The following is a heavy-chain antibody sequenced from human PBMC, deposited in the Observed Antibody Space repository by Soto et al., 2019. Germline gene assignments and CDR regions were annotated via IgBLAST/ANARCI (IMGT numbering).Heavy chain of an antibody. J-gene: IGHJ4*02. V-gene: IGHV3-30*18. CDR1: GYAFSRHG. D-gene: IGHD3-16*01. CDR2: ISYDGSKK. CDR3: EKGRVGSGLEEVNY. Sequence: GGSLRLSCAASGYAFSRHGMHWVRQAPGKGLEWVAVISYDGSKKYYEDSVKGRFTISRDNSKNTLYLQVSSLGAEDTAVYYCEKGRVGSGLEEVNYWGQGTLVTVSS.